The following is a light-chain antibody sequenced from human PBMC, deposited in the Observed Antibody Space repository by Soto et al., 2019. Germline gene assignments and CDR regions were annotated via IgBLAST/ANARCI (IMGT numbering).Light chain of an antibody. V-gene: IGKV3-11*01. CDR3: QQRLHWPPVT. J-gene: IGKJ5*01. Sequence: EVVLTQSPATLSLSPGERATLSCRASQSVSSYLAWYQQKPGQAPRLLIYDASNRAAGIPARFSGSGSGTDFTLTISSLEPEDFAIYYCQQRLHWPPVTFGQGTRLEI. CDR2: DAS. CDR1: QSVSSY.